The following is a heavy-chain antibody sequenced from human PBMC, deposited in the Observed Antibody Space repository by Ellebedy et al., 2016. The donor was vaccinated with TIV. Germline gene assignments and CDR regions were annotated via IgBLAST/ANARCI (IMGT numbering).Heavy chain of an antibody. CDR1: GFTYSSYW. Sequence: GGSLRLSCAASGFTYSSYWMHWVRQAPGKGLEWVAVISYDGSNKYYADPVKGRFTISRDNSKNTLYLQMNSLRAEDTAVYYCAGGISVAGTSLGFWGQGTLVTVSS. D-gene: IGHD6-19*01. CDR3: AGGISVAGTSLGF. J-gene: IGHJ4*02. V-gene: IGHV3-30*14. CDR2: ISYDGSNK.